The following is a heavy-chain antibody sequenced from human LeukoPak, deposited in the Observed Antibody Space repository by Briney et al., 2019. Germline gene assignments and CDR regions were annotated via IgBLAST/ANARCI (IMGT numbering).Heavy chain of an antibody. CDR3: AREVVTAIPSNYYYYMDV. Sequence: PGGSLRLSCAASGFTFSSYGMHWVRQAPGKGLEWVADIWYDGSNKYYADSVKGRFTISRDNSKNTLYLQMNSLRAEDTAVYYCAREVVTAIPSNYYYYMDVWGKGTTVTVSS. V-gene: IGHV3-33*01. J-gene: IGHJ6*03. CDR1: GFTFSSYG. CDR2: IWYDGSNK. D-gene: IGHD2-21*02.